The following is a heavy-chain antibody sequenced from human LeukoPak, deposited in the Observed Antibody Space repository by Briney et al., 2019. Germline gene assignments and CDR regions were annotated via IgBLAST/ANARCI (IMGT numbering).Heavy chain of an antibody. J-gene: IGHJ4*02. CDR3: ARAVSGRFDY. CDR1: GGSISSGGYS. D-gene: IGHD6-19*01. Sequence: SETLSLTCTVSGGSISSGGYSWSWIRQHPGKGLEWTGYIYYSGSTNYNPSLNSRVTISVDTSKNQFSQRLSSVTAADTAIYYCARAVSGRFDYWGQGTLVTVSS. V-gene: IGHV4-61*08. CDR2: IYYSGST.